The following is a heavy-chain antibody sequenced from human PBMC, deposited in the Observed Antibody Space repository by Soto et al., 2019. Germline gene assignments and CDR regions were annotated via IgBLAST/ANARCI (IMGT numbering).Heavy chain of an antibody. J-gene: IGHJ4*02. Sequence: QVQLVESGGGVVQPGRSLRLSCAVSGFPFTSDGMHWVREGPGKGLEWVAVISYDRSNKYYADAVRGRFTISRDNSKNTLYLQMNSLRPEDTALYYCVGGQYYFDYRGQGTLVTVSS. CDR2: ISYDRSNK. V-gene: IGHV3-30*03. CDR3: VGGQYYFDY. D-gene: IGHD3-10*01. CDR1: GFPFTSDG.